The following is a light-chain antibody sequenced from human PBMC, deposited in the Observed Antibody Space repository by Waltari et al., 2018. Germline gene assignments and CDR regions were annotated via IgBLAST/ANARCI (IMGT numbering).Light chain of an antibody. CDR2: LNSDGSH. J-gene: IGLJ2*01. CDR1: SGHSSYA. CDR3: QTWGTGIHVV. Sequence: QLVLTQSPSASASLGASVKLTYTLSSGHSSYATAWHQQQPEKGPRYLMKLNSDGSHSKGDGIPDRFSGSSSGAERYLTISSLQSEDEADYYCQTWGTGIHVVFGGGTKLTVL. V-gene: IGLV4-69*01.